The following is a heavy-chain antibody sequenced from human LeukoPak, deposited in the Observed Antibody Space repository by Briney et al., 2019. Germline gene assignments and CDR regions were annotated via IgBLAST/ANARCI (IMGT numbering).Heavy chain of an antibody. CDR1: GFPLSSYA. V-gene: IGHV3-23*01. D-gene: IGHD4-23*01. CDR2: TSSSDPGT. Sequence: GGSLRLSCAASGFPLSSYAMSWVRQASGKGLEWVSATSSSDPGTYYADSVRGRFTISRDNSKNTLYLQLNSLRVEDAGVYYCARSQSTVVTTHLDYWGQGTLVTVSS. CDR3: ARSQSTVVTTHLDY. J-gene: IGHJ4*02.